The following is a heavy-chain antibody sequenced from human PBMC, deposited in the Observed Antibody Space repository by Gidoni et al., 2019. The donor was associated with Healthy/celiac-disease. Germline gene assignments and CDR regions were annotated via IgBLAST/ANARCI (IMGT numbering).Heavy chain of an antibody. D-gene: IGHD2-8*01. CDR2: IWYDGSNK. CDR1: GFTFSSYG. Sequence: QVQLVESGGGVVQPGRSLRLSCAASGFTFSSYGMHWVRQAPGKGLEWVAVIWYDGSNKYYADSVKGRFTISRDNSKNTLYLQMNSLRAEDTAVYYCARSVVLMVYETDYYGMDVWGQGTTVTVSS. J-gene: IGHJ6*02. CDR3: ARSVVLMVYETDYYGMDV. V-gene: IGHV3-33*01.